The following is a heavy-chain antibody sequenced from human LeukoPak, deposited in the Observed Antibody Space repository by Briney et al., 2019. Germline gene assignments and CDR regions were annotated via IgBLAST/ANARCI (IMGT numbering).Heavy chain of an antibody. CDR1: GFTFSNYW. Sequence: PGGSLRLSCAASGFTFSNYWKHWVRQAPGKGLVWVSRINSDARSTSYADSVKGRFTISRDNAKNTLYLQMNSLRAEDTAVYYCARGADTGYGSDSWGQGTLVTVSS. J-gene: IGHJ5*02. V-gene: IGHV3-74*01. CDR2: INSDARST. CDR3: ARGADTGYGSDS. D-gene: IGHD3-9*01.